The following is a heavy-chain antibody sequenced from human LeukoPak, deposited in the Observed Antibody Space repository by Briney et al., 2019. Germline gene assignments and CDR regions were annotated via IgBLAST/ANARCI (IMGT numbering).Heavy chain of an antibody. CDR1: GGSFSGYY. V-gene: IGHV4-34*01. J-gene: IGHJ4*02. CDR2: INHSGTT. D-gene: IGHD1-1*01. Sequence: SETLSLTCAVYGGSFSGYYWSWIRQPPGKGLEWIREINHSGTTNYNPSLKSRVTISVDTSKNQFSLKVSSVTAADTAVYYCARARQLDYWGQGTLVTVSS. CDR3: ARARQLDY.